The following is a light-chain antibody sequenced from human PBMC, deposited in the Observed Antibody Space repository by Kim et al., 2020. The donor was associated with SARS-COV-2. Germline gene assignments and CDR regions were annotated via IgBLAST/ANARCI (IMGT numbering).Light chain of an antibody. Sequence: PGQTARIAGSGDILTRNNARWFQQKPGKAPVLGIYKGTGRPSWIPERFSGSTSGTTVTLTISGAQVEDEADYYCYSSTDNQGGLFGGGTQLTVL. CDR2: KGT. CDR3: YSSTDNQGGL. J-gene: IGLJ2*01. V-gene: IGLV3-27*01. CDR1: ILTRNN.